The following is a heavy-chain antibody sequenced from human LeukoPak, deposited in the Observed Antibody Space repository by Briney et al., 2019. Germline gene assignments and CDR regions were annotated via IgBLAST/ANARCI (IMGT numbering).Heavy chain of an antibody. CDR3: AREVAVAEVDY. CDR1: GFTFSSYA. J-gene: IGHJ4*02. Sequence: SGGSLRLSCAASGFTFSSYAMSWVRQAPGKGLEWVSAISGSGGSTYYADSVKGRFTISRDNAKNSLYLQMNSLRAEDTAVYYCAREVAVAEVDYWGQGTLVTVSS. D-gene: IGHD6-19*01. V-gene: IGHV3-23*01. CDR2: ISGSGGST.